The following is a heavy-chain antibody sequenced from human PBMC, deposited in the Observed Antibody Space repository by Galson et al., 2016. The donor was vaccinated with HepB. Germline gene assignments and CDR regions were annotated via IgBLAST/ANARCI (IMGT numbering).Heavy chain of an antibody. CDR1: GFTFGSYA. J-gene: IGHJ6*02. CDR2: IGGSGGSI. V-gene: IGHV3-23*01. CDR3: AKGPTGYYYYGMDV. D-gene: IGHD1-14*01. Sequence: SLRLSCAASGFTFGSYAMTWVRQAPGKGLEWVSGIGGSGGSISYADSVKGRFTISRDNPKNTLYLQMNSLRAEDTAVYYCAKGPTGYYYYGMDVWGQGTTVTVSS.